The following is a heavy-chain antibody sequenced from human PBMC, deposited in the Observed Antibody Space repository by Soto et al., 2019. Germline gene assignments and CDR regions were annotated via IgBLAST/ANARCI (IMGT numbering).Heavy chain of an antibody. Sequence: VGSLRLSCTASGFTVGSNYMSWVRQTPGKGLEWVSIIYSGSDIYYADSVKGRFTISRDDSKNTLYLQMNNLRAEDTAVYYCARDHGDGYNYGFDFWGRGTLVTVSS. CDR3: ARDHGDGYNYGFDF. CDR2: IYSGSDI. CDR1: GFTVGSNY. J-gene: IGHJ4*02. D-gene: IGHD5-12*01. V-gene: IGHV3-53*01.